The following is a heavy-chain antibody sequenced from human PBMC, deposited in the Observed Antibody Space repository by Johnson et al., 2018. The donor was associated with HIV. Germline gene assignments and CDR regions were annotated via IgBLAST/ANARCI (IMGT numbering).Heavy chain of an antibody. CDR1: GFTFSDYY. V-gene: IGHV3-13*01. Sequence: VQLVESGGGLVKPGGSLRLSCAASGFTFSDYYMSWIRQATGKGLEWVSTIGTAGDTYYPGSVKGRFTVSREDAKNSLYLQMNSLRAGDTALYYCARAVCRGGRCYSHDAFDIWGQGTMVTVSS. CDR2: IGTAGDT. J-gene: IGHJ3*02. D-gene: IGHD2-15*01. CDR3: ARAVCRGGRCYSHDAFDI.